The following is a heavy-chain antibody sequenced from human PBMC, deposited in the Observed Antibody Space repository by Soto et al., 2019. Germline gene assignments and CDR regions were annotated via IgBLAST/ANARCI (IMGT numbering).Heavy chain of an antibody. V-gene: IGHV1-8*01. Sequence: GASVKVSCKASGYTFTSYDINWVRQATGQGIEWMGWMNPNSGNTGYAQKFQGRVTMTRNTSISTAYMELSSLRSEDTAVYYCARGRSVVDLFDIWGQGTMVTVSS. CDR2: MNPNSGNT. CDR1: GYTFTSYD. D-gene: IGHD2-15*01. J-gene: IGHJ3*02. CDR3: ARGRSVVDLFDI.